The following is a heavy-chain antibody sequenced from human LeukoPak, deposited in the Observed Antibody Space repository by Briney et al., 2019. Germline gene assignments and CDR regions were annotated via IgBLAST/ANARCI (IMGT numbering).Heavy chain of an antibody. CDR3: ARDPHDYHDSSGYYGGY. Sequence: ASVTVSCKASGYTFTSYAMLWVRQAPGQRLEWMGWINAANGNTKYSQKFQGRVTITRDTSASTAYMELSSLRSEDTAVYYCARDPHDYHDSSGYYGGYWGQGTLVTVSS. V-gene: IGHV1-3*01. CDR2: INAANGNT. J-gene: IGHJ4*02. CDR1: GYTFTSYA. D-gene: IGHD3-22*01.